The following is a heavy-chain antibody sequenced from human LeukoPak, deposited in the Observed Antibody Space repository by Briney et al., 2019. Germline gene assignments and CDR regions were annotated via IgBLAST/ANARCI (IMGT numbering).Heavy chain of an antibody. V-gene: IGHV1-2*02. Sequence: ASVKVSCKASGYTFIDYYVHWVRQAPGQGLEWMGWINPNSGVTNYAQKFQGRVTMTRDTSISTAYMELSRLRSEDTAVYYCARGDSVVVTAGGIDFDYWGQGTLVTVSS. CDR1: GYTFIDYY. J-gene: IGHJ4*02. CDR3: ARGDSVVVTAGGIDFDY. CDR2: INPNSGVT. D-gene: IGHD2-21*02.